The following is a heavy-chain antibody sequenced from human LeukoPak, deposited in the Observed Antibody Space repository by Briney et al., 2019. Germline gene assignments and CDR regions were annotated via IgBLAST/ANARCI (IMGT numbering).Heavy chain of an antibody. Sequence: SEALSLTCTVSGGSISSYYWSWIRQPPGKGLEWIGYIYYSGSTNCNPSLKSRVTISVDTSKNQFSLKLSSVTAADTAVYYCARDEPMDVWGQGTTVTVSS. CDR3: ARDEPMDV. V-gene: IGHV4-59*01. D-gene: IGHD1-14*01. CDR1: GGSISSYY. J-gene: IGHJ6*02. CDR2: IYYSGST.